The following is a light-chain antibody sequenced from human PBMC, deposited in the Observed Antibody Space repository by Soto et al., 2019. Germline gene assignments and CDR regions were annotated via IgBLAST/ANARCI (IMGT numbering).Light chain of an antibody. CDR3: VLYMGSGTWV. J-gene: IGLJ3*02. CDR2: NTN. CDR1: SGSVSTSYY. V-gene: IGLV8-61*01. Sequence: QTVVTQEPSFSVSPGRTVTLTCGLTSGSVSTSYYPSWYQQTPGQAPRTLIYNTNTRSSGVPDRFSGSIVGNKAALTITGAQADDESDYYCVLYMGSGTWVFGGGTKVTVL.